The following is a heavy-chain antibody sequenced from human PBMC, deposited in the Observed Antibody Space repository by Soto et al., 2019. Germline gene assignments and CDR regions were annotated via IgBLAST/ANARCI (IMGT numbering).Heavy chain of an antibody. Sequence: QVQLVQSGAEVKKPGASVKVSCKASGYTFTSYGVSWVRQAPGQGLEWMGWISPYNGNTEYAQKRQGRVPMATDKSTSSAYMELRSLRSDDTAVYYCARDNHDPTRYSGTYYVWFDPWGQGTLVTVSS. CDR1: GYTFTSYG. CDR2: ISPYNGNT. D-gene: IGHD1-26*01. J-gene: IGHJ5*02. V-gene: IGHV1-18*01. CDR3: ARDNHDPTRYSGTYYVWFDP.